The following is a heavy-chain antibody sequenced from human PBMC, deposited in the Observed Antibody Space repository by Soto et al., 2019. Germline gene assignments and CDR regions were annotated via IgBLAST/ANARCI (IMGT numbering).Heavy chain of an antibody. CDR1: GFTFSNYW. Sequence: EVQLVESGGGLVQPGGSLRLSCVASGFTFSNYWMYWVRQAPGVGLVWVSRINSDGSVSSYADSVKGRLTISRDNVKNTLYLLMDSLRAEDTAVYYCARGDCVGGTCYSLAGSLYYYMDVWGKGTTVTVFS. J-gene: IGHJ6*03. CDR2: INSDGSVS. D-gene: IGHD2-15*01. V-gene: IGHV3-74*01. CDR3: ARGDCVGGTCYSLAGSLYYYMDV.